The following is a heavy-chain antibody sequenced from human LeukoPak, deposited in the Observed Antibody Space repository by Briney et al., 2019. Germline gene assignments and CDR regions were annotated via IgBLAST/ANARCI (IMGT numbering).Heavy chain of an antibody. J-gene: IGHJ4*02. Sequence: ASVKVSCKASGGTFSSYAISWVRQAPGQGLEWMGGIIPIFGTANYAQKFQGRVTITADKSTSTAYMELSSLRSEDTAVYYCARLSYLHAPFDYWGQGTLVTVSS. CDR3: ARLSYLHAPFDY. CDR2: IIPIFGTA. V-gene: IGHV1-69*06. CDR1: GGTFSSYA.